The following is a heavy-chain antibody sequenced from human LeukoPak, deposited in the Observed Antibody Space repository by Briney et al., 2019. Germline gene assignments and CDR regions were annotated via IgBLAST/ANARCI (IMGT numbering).Heavy chain of an antibody. V-gene: IGHV3-21*06. CDR2: ISSSSSYI. Sequence: GMSLRLSCAASGFTFSSYTMNWVRQAPGKGLEWVSSISSSSSYIYYADSVKGRFTISRDNAKNSLYLQMNSLRAEDTAVYYCARDTYDILTGYYKWAFDIWGQGTMVTVSS. CDR1: GFTFSSYT. D-gene: IGHD3-9*01. J-gene: IGHJ3*02. CDR3: ARDTYDILTGYYKWAFDI.